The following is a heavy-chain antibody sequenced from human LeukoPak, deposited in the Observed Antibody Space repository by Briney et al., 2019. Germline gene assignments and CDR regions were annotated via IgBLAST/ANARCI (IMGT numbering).Heavy chain of an antibody. CDR2: INSDGSST. Sequence: GGSLRLSCAASGFSFSSYWMHWVRQAPGKGLVWVSRINSDGSSTSYADPVMGRFTISRDNAKNTLYLQMNSLRAEDTAVYYCARGSSGWDFDYWGQGTLVTVSS. J-gene: IGHJ4*02. D-gene: IGHD6-19*01. CDR3: ARGSSGWDFDY. V-gene: IGHV3-74*01. CDR1: GFSFSSYW.